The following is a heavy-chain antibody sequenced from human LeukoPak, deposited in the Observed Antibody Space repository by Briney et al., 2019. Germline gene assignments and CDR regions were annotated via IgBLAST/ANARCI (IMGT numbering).Heavy chain of an antibody. CDR3: ARRYSSGPYDAFDI. J-gene: IGHJ3*02. D-gene: IGHD6-19*01. Sequence: GASVKLSCKASGYTFIIGGISRVRQAPGQGHEWMRWISAYNGNTNYAQRLQGRVTMTTATSTSTAYMELRSLRSDDTAVYYCARRYSSGPYDAFDIWGQGTMVTVSS. V-gene: IGHV1-18*01. CDR2: ISAYNGNT. CDR1: GYTFIIGG.